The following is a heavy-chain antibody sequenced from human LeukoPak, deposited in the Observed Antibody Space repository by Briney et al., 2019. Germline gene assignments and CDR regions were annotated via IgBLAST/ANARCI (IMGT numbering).Heavy chain of an antibody. V-gene: IGHV4-30-4*08. Sequence: SQTLSLTCTVSGGSISSGDYYWSWIRQPPGKGLEWIGYIYYSGSTCYNPSLKSRVTISVDTSKNQFSLKLSSVTAADTAVYYCARDLLYCSSTSCHNNWFDPWGQGTLVTVSS. CDR2: IYYSGST. D-gene: IGHD2-2*01. CDR3: ARDLLYCSSTSCHNNWFDP. J-gene: IGHJ5*02. CDR1: GGSISSGDYY.